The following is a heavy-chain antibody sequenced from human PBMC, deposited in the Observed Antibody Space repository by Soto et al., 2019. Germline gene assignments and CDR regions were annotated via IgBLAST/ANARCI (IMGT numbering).Heavy chain of an antibody. Sequence: PSETLSLTCTVSGASITSGSYSWSWIRQAPGKGLEWIGNIHVTGYTAFSPSLKRRVTMSVDTSKNQFSLNVNSVTAADTAVYYCASCGGDCYANWGQGTLVTVPQ. J-gene: IGHJ4*02. D-gene: IGHD2-21*02. CDR3: ASCGGDCYAN. V-gene: IGHV4-30-2*02. CDR1: GASITSGSYS. CDR2: IHVTGYT.